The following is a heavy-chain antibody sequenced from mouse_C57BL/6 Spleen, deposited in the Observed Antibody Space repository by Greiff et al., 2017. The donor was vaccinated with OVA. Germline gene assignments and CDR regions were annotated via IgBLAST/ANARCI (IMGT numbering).Heavy chain of an antibody. Sequence: QVQLQQPGAELVRPGSSVKLSCKASGYTFTSYWMHWVKQRPGQGLEWIGNIYPSDSDTHYNQKFKDKATLTVDKSSSTAYMQLSSLTSEDSAVYDGARGYYGSRRGYFDGWGTGTTVTGAS. CDR2: IYPSDSDT. D-gene: IGHD1-1*01. J-gene: IGHJ1*03. V-gene: IGHV1-61*01. CDR3: ARGYYGSRRGYFDG. CDR1: GYTFTSYW.